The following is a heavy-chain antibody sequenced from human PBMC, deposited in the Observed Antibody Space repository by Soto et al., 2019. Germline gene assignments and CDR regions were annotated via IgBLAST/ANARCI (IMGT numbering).Heavy chain of an antibody. V-gene: IGHV1-18*01. Sequence: QVQLVQSGAEVKKPGASVKVSCKASGYTFTSYGISWVRQAPGQGLEWMGWISAYNGNTNYAQKLQGRVTMTTDTSTSTAYMELRSLRSDDTAVYYCARDSHGSGSYYYYYYYGMDVWGQGTTVTVSS. CDR1: GYTFTSYG. CDR3: ARDSHGSGSYYYYYYYGMDV. D-gene: IGHD3-10*01. CDR2: ISAYNGNT. J-gene: IGHJ6*02.